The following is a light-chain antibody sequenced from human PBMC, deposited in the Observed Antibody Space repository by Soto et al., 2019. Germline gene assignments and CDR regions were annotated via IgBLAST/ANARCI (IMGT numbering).Light chain of an antibody. J-gene: IGKJ4*01. V-gene: IGKV1-39*01. CDR3: QQSHSSLT. CDR1: QTISNY. CDR2: AAS. Sequence: DIQMTQSPSSVSASVGDRVTITCRASQTISNYLNWYHQKPGKAPKLLHYAASTLHSGVPSRFSGNGSGTHFTLSISSMQSEDSATYYCQQSHSSLTFGGGTKVEIK.